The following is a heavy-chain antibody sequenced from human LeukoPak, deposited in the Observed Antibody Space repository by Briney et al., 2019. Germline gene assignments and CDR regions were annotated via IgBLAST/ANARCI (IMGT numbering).Heavy chain of an antibody. CDR2: ISFDGTNK. CDR3: AKDRGFSGTTLDN. J-gene: IGHJ4*02. Sequence: GGSLRLSCAASGFSFSSYGMHWVRQAPGKGLEWVALISFDGTNKYYADSVKGRFTISRDNSKNTLYLQMNSLRADDTAVYSCAKDRGFSGTTLDNWGQGTLVTVSS. V-gene: IGHV3-30*18. CDR1: GFSFSSYG. D-gene: IGHD1-26*01.